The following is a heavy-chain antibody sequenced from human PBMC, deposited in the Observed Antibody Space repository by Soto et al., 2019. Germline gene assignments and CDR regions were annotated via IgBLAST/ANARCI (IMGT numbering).Heavy chain of an antibody. V-gene: IGHV3-23*01. D-gene: IGHD2-2*01. J-gene: IGHJ4*02. Sequence: PGGSLRLSCAASGFTFSTYAMGWVRQAPGKGLEWVSAITGSGGSTYYADSVKGRFTISRDNSKNTLYLQMNSLRAEDTALYFCARGTAADYWGQGTLVTVSS. CDR1: GFTFSTYA. CDR3: ARGTAADY. CDR2: ITGSGGST.